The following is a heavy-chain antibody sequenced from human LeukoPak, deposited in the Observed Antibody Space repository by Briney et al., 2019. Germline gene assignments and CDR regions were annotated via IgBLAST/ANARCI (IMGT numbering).Heavy chain of an antibody. CDR2: INHSGST. J-gene: IGHJ4*02. Sequence: SETLSLTCAVYGGSFGGHYWSWIRQPPGKGLEWIGEINHSGSTNYNPSLKSRVTILVDTSKNQFSLKLSSVTAADTAVYYCARIPFDYWGQGTLVTVSS. CDR1: GGSFGGHY. V-gene: IGHV4-34*01. CDR3: ARIPFDY.